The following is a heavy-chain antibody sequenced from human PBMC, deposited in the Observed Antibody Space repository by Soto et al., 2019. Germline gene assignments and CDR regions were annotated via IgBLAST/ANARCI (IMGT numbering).Heavy chain of an antibody. J-gene: IGHJ4*02. V-gene: IGHV3-23*01. CDR3: AKVPFKPQVFDY. CDR1: GFTFSNYA. CDR2: LSGRGSST. Sequence: EVQLLESGGGLVQPGGSLRLSCTASGFTFSNYAMNWVRQAPGKGLEWVSTLSGRGSSTYYADSVKGRFTISRDNYKNTLYLQMNNLRAEDTAIYYCAKVPFKPQVFDYWGQGTLVTVSS.